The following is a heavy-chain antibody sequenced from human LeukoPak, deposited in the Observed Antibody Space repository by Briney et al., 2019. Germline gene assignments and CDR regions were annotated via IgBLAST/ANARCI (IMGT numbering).Heavy chain of an antibody. CDR2: ITGSSSTI. CDR1: GFTFSSYS. V-gene: IGHV3-48*01. Sequence: PGGSLRLSCAASGFTFSSYSMNWVRQAPGKGREWVSYITGSSSTIYYADSVKGRFTSSRDNAKNSLYLQMNSLRAEDTAVYHCARALHYDFWSGYGYWGQGTLVTVSS. D-gene: IGHD3-3*01. J-gene: IGHJ4*02. CDR3: ARALHYDFWSGYGY.